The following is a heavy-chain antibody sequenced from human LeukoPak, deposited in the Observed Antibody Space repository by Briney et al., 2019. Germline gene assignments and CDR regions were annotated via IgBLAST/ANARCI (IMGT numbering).Heavy chain of an antibody. CDR1: GGSITSYY. V-gene: IGHV4-59*08. J-gene: IGHJ4*02. CDR2: IYYSGST. CDR3: ARVQFDFWSGSKNYYFDY. Sequence: PSETLSLTCTVSGGSITSYYWSWIRQPPGKGLEWIGYIYYSGSTNYNPSLKSRVTISVDTSKNQFSLKLSSVTPADTAVFYCARVQFDFWSGSKNYYFDYWGQGTLVTVSS. D-gene: IGHD3-3*01.